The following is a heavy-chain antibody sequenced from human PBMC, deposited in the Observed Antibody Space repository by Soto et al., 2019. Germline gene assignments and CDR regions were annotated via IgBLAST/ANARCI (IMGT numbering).Heavy chain of an antibody. J-gene: IGHJ6*02. CDR1: GYTFSNYG. Sequence: ASVKVSCKASGYTFSNYGITWVRQAPGQGLEWMGWINAYNGETNYAQKLQGRVTMTTATSTSTAYMELKSLKSDDTAVYYCARRGASPYYCYGLDVWGQGTTVTVSS. V-gene: IGHV1-18*01. D-gene: IGHD3-16*01. CDR3: ARRGASPYYCYGLDV. CDR2: INAYNGET.